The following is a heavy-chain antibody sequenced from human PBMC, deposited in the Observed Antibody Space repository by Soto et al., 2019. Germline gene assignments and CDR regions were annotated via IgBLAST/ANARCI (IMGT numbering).Heavy chain of an antibody. CDR3: AVMITFGGAGWFDP. CDR2: INHSGST. J-gene: IGHJ5*02. V-gene: IGHV4-34*01. D-gene: IGHD3-16*01. CDR1: GGSFSGYY. Sequence: QVQLQQWGAGLLKPSETLSLTCAVYGGSFSGYYWSWIRQPPGKGLEWIGEINHSGSTNYNPSLKSRVTISVDTSKNQFPLKLSSVTAADTAVYYCAVMITFGGAGWFDPWGQGTLVTVSS.